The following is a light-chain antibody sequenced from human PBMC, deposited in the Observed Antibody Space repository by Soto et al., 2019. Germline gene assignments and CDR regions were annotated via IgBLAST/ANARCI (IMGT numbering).Light chain of an antibody. CDR2: WAS. CDR1: QNLLSSSNNKNY. Sequence: DVVMTQSPDSLAVSLGVRAAINCKSSQNLLSSSNNKNYLAWYQQRPGQPPELLIYWASTRESGVPDRFSGSGSGTDFSLNSSSLQAEDVAVYYCQQYYSTPPTFGQGTKVDIK. J-gene: IGKJ1*01. V-gene: IGKV4-1*01. CDR3: QQYYSTPPT.